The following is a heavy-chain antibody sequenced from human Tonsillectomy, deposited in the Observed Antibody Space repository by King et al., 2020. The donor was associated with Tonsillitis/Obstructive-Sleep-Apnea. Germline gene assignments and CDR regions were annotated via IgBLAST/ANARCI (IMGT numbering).Heavy chain of an antibody. CDR1: GYSFNRYW. CDR2: IDPSDSYT. Sequence: EVQLVESGAEVKKPGESLRISCKGSGYSFNRYWISWVRQMPGKGLEWMGTIDPSDSYTNYSPSFQGHVTISTDKSIITAYLQWSSLKASDTAMYYCASHTRYSNGYRYGMDVWGQGTTVTVSS. D-gene: IGHD3-22*01. J-gene: IGHJ6*02. V-gene: IGHV5-10-1*03. CDR3: ASHTRYSNGYRYGMDV.